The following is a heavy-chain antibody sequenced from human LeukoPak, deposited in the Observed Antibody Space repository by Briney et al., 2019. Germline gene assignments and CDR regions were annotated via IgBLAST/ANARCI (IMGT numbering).Heavy chain of an antibody. J-gene: IGHJ3*02. CDR1: GFTFSSYS. V-gene: IGHV3-21*01. CDR3: ARDPSGSYQAFDI. D-gene: IGHD1-26*01. Sequence: SGGSLRLSCAASGFTFSSYSMNWVRQAPGKGLEWVSSISSSSSYIYYADSVKGRFTISRDNAKNSLYLQMNSLRAEDTAVYYCARDPSGSYQAFDIWGQGTMVTVSS. CDR2: ISSSSSYI.